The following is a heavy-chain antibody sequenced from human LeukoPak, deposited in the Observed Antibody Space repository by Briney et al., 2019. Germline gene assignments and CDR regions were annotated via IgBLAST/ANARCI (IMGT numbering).Heavy chain of an antibody. V-gene: IGHV4-59*01. CDR1: GGPISSFF. CDR3: ARLAPGNYDILTGDPKVVFDY. Sequence: PSETLSLTCTVSGGPISSFFWSWIRQPPGKGLEWSGYVHSSGSTKYNPSLKSRLIISVDMSKNQFSLKLKSVSVADTAVYYCARLAPGNYDILTGDPKVVFDYWGQGALVTVSS. J-gene: IGHJ4*02. D-gene: IGHD3-9*01. CDR2: VHSSGST.